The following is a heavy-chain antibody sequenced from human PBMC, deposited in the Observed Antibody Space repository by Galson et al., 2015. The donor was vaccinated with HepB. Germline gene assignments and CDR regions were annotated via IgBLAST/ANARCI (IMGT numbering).Heavy chain of an antibody. J-gene: IGHJ6*02. CDR2: IIPLYAIA. D-gene: IGHD3-3*01. CDR1: GGAFSSYA. Sequence: SVKVSCKASGGAFSSYAISWVRQAPGQGLEWMGGIIPLYAIANYARKFQDRVTITADKSTSIMYMELSSLRSEDTAVYYCADDLSDYYYYGMDVWGQGTTVTVSS. V-gene: IGHV1-69*10. CDR3: ADDLSDYYYYGMDV.